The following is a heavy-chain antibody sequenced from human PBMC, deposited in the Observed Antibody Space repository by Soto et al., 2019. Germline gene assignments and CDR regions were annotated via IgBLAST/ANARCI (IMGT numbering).Heavy chain of an antibody. Sequence: QVQLVQSGAEVKKPGSSVKVSCKASGGTFSSYTISWVRQAPGQGLEWMGRIIPILGIANYAQKFQGRVTITADKSTSTAYMELSSLRSEDTAVYYCASLYRDYAFDYWGQGTLVTVSS. CDR3: ASLYRDYAFDY. CDR1: GGTFSSYT. V-gene: IGHV1-69*02. D-gene: IGHD4-17*01. J-gene: IGHJ4*02. CDR2: IIPILGIA.